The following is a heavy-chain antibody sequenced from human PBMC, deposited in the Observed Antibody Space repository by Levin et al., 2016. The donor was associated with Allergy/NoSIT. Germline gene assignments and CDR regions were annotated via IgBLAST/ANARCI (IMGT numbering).Heavy chain of an antibody. J-gene: IGHJ6*02. CDR3: AISGYSNYYGMDV. D-gene: IGHD3-22*01. CDR2: ISGSGGST. Sequence: GESLKISCVAAEFTFNNNAMSWVRQAPGKGLEWVSGISGSGGSTYYADSVKGRFTISRDKSKNTMYLQMNSLRAEDTALYYCAISGYSNYYGMDVWGQGTTVTVSS. CDR1: EFTFNNNA. V-gene: IGHV3-23*01.